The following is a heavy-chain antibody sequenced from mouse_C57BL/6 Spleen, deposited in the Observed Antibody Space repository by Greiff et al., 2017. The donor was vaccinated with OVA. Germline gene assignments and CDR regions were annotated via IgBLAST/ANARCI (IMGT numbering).Heavy chain of an antibody. CDR2: ISGGGGNT. CDR3: ARPIYYDYEEFAY. J-gene: IGHJ3*01. V-gene: IGHV5-9*04. CDR1: GFTFSSYT. D-gene: IGHD2-4*01. Sequence: EVKLVESGGGLVKPGGSLKLSCAASGFTFSSYTMSWVRQTPEKRLEWVATISGGGGNTYYPDSVKGRFTISRDNAKNTLYLQMSSLRSEDTAVDYCARPIYYDYEEFAYWGQGTLVTVSA.